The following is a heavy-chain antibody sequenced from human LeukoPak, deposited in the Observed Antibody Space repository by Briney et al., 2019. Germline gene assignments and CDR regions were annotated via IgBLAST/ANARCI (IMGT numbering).Heavy chain of an antibody. D-gene: IGHD3-9*01. V-gene: IGHV4-34*01. CDR1: GGSITSNH. CDR3: ARGRYFDWPYYYYYYGMDV. J-gene: IGHJ6*02. CDR2: INHSGST. Sequence: SETLSLTCTVSGGSITSNHWSWVRQPPGKGLEWIGEINHSGSTNYNPSLKSRVTISVDTSKNQFSLKLSSVTAADTAVYYCARGRYFDWPYYYYYYGMDVWGQGTTVTVSS.